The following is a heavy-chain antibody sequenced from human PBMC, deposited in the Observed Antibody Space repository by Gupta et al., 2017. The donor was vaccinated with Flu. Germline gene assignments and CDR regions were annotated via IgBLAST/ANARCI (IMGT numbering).Heavy chain of an antibody. V-gene: IGHV4-39*01. D-gene: IGHD2-21*02. CDR1: GASISSSDYY. J-gene: IGHJ2*01. Sequence: QLQLQESGTGLVKPSETLSLTCTVSGASISSSDYYWGWHRQPPGKGLEWIGSIYYSGSTYYSPSLNSRLTISIDTSNNEFSLKLSAVTAADTAVYYCASIVVVTADDWYFDLWGRGTLVTVSS. CDR2: IYYSGST. CDR3: ASIVVVTADDWYFDL.